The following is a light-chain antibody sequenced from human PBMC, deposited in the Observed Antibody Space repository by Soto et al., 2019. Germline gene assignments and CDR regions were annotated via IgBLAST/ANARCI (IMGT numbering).Light chain of an antibody. J-gene: IGLJ3*02. V-gene: IGLV2-23*02. CDR1: SNDIGGHDH. Sequence: QSVLTQPASVSGSPGQSITISCTGTSNDIGGHDHVSWYQQHPGKSPKLIIYEVIDRPLGVSNRFSASKSGTTAALTSSGLQAEDEADYYCCSYAGIITWVCGGGTKVTVL. CDR2: EVI. CDR3: CSYAGIITWV.